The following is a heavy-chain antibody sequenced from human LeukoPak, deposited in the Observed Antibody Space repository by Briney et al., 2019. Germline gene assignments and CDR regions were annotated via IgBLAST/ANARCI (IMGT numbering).Heavy chain of an antibody. CDR2: MNPNSGNT. V-gene: IGHV1-8*03. Sequence: ASVKVSCKASGYTFTSYDINWVRQATGQGLEWMGWMNPNSGNTGYAQKFQGRVTITRNTSISTAYMELSSLRSEDTAVYYCARYTVTTSAFDIWGQGTMVTVSS. CDR1: GYTFTSYD. J-gene: IGHJ3*02. D-gene: IGHD4-11*01. CDR3: ARYTVTTSAFDI.